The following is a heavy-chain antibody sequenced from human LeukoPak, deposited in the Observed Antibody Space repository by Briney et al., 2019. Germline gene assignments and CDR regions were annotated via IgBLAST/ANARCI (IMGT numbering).Heavy chain of an antibody. V-gene: IGHV4-39*07. CDR2: IYYSGST. CDR3: AREHYYGSGSYGPAAFDI. Sequence: PSETLSLTCTVSGGSISSSSYYWGWIRQPPGKGLEWIGSIYYSGSTYYNPSLKSRVTISVDTSKNQFSLKLSSVTAADTAVYYCAREHYYGSGSYGPAAFDIWGQGTMVTVSS. J-gene: IGHJ3*02. CDR1: GGSISSSSYY. D-gene: IGHD3-10*01.